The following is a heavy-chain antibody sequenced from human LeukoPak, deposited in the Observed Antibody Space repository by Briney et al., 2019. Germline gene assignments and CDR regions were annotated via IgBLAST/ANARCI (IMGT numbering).Heavy chain of an antibody. CDR1: GFTFSSYA. CDR2: ISYDGSNK. CDR3: ARLSIAVEGY. V-gene: IGHV3-30-3*01. D-gene: IGHD6-19*01. J-gene: IGHJ4*02. Sequence: QSGGSLRLSCAASGFTFSSYAMHWVRQAPGKGLEWVAVISYDGSNKYYADSVKGRFTISRDNSKNTLYLQMNSLRAEDTAVYYCARLSIAVEGYWGQGTLATVSS.